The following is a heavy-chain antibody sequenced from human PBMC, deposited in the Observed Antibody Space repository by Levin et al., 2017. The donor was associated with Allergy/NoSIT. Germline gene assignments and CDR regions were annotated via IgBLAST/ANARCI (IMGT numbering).Heavy chain of an antibody. V-gene: IGHV1-69*13. CDR3: GRALGDYFYYYGMDL. CDR2: IIPMFAIA. J-gene: IGHJ6*02. CDR1: GGTFSKYA. Sequence: SVKVSCKSSGGTFSKYAISWVRQAPGQGLEWVGGIIPMFAIANYTQKFQGRVTITADESTRTVYMELGSLTSADTAVYYCGRALGDYFYYYGMDLWGQGTTVTVSS. D-gene: IGHD4-17*01.